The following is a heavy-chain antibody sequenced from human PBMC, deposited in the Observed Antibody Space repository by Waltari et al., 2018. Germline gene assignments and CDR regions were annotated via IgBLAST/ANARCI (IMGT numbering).Heavy chain of an antibody. J-gene: IGHJ4*02. CDR1: GFTFSAHW. Sequence: EVQLVQSGGDLVQPGGSLSLSCAAPGFTFSAHWMSWVRQPPGKGLEWVANINKDGSEEYYRDSVKGRFTISRDNAKNLLYLQMNSLRPEDTSLYFCARSLGGRWVQSPRDYWGQGTLVTVSS. V-gene: IGHV3-7*04. D-gene: IGHD1-26*01. CDR3: ARSLGGRWVQSPRDY. CDR2: INKDGSEE.